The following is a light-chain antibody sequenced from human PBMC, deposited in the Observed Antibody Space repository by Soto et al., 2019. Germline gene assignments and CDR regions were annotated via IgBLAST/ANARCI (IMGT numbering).Light chain of an antibody. CDR3: HQYGSSPQT. J-gene: IGKJ1*01. CDR2: GAS. CDR1: QSVSSTH. Sequence: EIVLTQSPGTLSLSPGDRATLFCRASQSVSSTHLAWYHQKPGQAPRLLIYGASTRASDIPDRFSGSGSGTDFTLTISRLETEDFAVYYCHQYGSSPQTFGQGTKVDIK. V-gene: IGKV3-20*01.